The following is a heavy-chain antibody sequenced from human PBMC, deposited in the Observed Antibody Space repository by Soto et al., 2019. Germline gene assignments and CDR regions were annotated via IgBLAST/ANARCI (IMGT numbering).Heavy chain of an antibody. J-gene: IGHJ4*02. CDR3: ARLSRDKFLEWLPDDY. Sequence: QVQLVQSGAEVKKPGASVKVSCKASGYTFTSYGISWVRQAPGQGLEWMGWISAYNGNTNYAQKLQGRATMTTDTSTSTAYMELRSLRSDDTAVYYCARLSRDKFLEWLPDDYWGQGTLVTVSS. V-gene: IGHV1-18*01. CDR1: GYTFTSYG. CDR2: ISAYNGNT. D-gene: IGHD3-3*01.